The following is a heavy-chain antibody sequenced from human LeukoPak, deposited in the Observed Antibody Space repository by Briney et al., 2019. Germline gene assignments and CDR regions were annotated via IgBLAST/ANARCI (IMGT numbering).Heavy chain of an antibody. Sequence: GGSLRLSCAASGFTFSSYWMHWVRQAPGKGLVWVSRINSDGSSTSYADSVKGRFTISRDNAKNTLYLQMNSLRAEDTAVYYCARDRVAPSSHYYYYMDVWGKGTTVTVSS. V-gene: IGHV3-74*01. CDR1: GFTFSSYW. D-gene: IGHD2-15*01. CDR3: ARDRVAPSSHYYYYMDV. J-gene: IGHJ6*03. CDR2: INSDGSST.